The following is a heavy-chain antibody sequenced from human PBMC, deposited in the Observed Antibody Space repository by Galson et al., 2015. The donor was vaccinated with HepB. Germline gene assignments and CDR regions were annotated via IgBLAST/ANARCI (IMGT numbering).Heavy chain of an antibody. J-gene: IGHJ4*02. V-gene: IGHV3-21*01. CDR2: ISSSSSYI. CDR1: GFTFSSYS. D-gene: IGHD2-2*01. CDR3: AREFYCSSTSCYFLRGDETYFDY. Sequence: SLRLSCAASGFTFSSYSMNWVRQAPGKGLEWVSSISSSSSYIYYADSVKGRFTISRDNAKNSLYLQMNSLRAEDTAVYYCAREFYCSSTSCYFLRGDETYFDYWGQGTLVTVSS.